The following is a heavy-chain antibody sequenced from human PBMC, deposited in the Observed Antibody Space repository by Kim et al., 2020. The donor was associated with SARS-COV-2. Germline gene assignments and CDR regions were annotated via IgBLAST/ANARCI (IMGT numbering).Heavy chain of an antibody. CDR3: ARDQSVGLLWFGESPFDP. V-gene: IGHV3-64*01. D-gene: IGHD3-10*01. J-gene: IGHJ5*02. Sequence: KGTFTISRDNSKNTLYLQMGSLRAEDMAVYYCARDQSVGLLWFGESPFDPWGQGTLVTVSS.